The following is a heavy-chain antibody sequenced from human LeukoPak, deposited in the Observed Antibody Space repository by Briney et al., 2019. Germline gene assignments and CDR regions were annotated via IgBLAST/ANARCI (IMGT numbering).Heavy chain of an antibody. CDR3: ARDDSSSWYDFWFDP. J-gene: IGHJ5*02. Sequence: GGSLRLSCAASGFTFSSYSMNWVRQAPGKGLEWVSSISSSSYIYYADSVKGRFTISRDNAKNSLYLQMNSLRAEDTAVYYCARDDSSSWYDFWFDPWGQGTLVTVSS. CDR1: GFTFSSYS. D-gene: IGHD6-13*01. CDR2: ISSSSYI. V-gene: IGHV3-21*01.